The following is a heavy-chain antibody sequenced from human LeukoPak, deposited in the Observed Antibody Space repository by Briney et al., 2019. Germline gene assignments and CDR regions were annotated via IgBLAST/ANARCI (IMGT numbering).Heavy chain of an antibody. CDR2: IIPILGIA. D-gene: IGHD5-12*01. CDR3: ARQEDIVATPDAFDI. V-gene: IGHV1-69*04. CDR1: GGTFSSYA. Sequence: ASVKVSCKASGGTFSSYAISWVRQAPGQGLEWMGRIIPILGIANYAQKFQGRVTITADKSTSTAYMELSSLRSEDTAVYYCARQEDIVATPDAFDIWGQGTMVTVSS. J-gene: IGHJ3*02.